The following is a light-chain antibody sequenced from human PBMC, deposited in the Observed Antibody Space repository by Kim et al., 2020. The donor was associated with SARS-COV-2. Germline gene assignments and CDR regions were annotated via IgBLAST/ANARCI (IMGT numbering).Light chain of an antibody. CDR2: TDN. Sequence: GQKFTISCSGGTSNIGRNTVNWYQQFPGKSPKLLINTDNQRPSGVPDRFSGTRSGSSAFLAINGLQSEDEADYHCATWDDSLNEEVFGGGTQLTVL. V-gene: IGLV1-44*01. CDR3: ATWDDSLNEEV. CDR1: TSNIGRNT. J-gene: IGLJ2*01.